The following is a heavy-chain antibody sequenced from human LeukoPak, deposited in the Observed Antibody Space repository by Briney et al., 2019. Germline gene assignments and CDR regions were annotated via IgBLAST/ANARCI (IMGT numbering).Heavy chain of an antibody. CDR2: IYHSGST. J-gene: IGHJ3*02. Sequence: SETLSLTCTVSGYSISSGYYWGWIRQPPGKGLEWIGSIYHSGSTYYNPSLKSRVAISVDTSKNQFSLKLSSVTAADTAVYYCAREEYYYDSSGYLNPDAFDIWGQGTMVTVSS. D-gene: IGHD3-22*01. CDR1: GYSISSGYY. V-gene: IGHV4-38-2*02. CDR3: AREEYYYDSSGYLNPDAFDI.